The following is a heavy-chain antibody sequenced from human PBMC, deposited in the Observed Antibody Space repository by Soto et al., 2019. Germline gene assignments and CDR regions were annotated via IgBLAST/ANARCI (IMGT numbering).Heavy chain of an antibody. CDR2: VYYTGTT. CDR1: GDSISSSF. J-gene: IGHJ4*02. CDR3: ARDLAAVPRAFDY. Sequence: ESLALGCTGCGDSISSSFYIWVRQPPGKGLEWIGSVYYTGTTDYNPSLKSRVTISVDTSKTQFSLNLRSVTAADKAVYYCARDLAAVPRAFDYWGRGTLVTVSS. D-gene: IGHD6-13*01. V-gene: IGHV4-59*01.